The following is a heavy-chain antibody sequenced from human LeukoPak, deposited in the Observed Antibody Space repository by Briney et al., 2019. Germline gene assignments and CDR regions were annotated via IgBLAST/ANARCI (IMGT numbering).Heavy chain of an antibody. CDR1: GYTFTGYY. J-gene: IGHJ3*02. V-gene: IGHV1-2*02. CDR3: ARESLGYCSSTSCMGNAFDI. Sequence: GASVKVSCKASGYTFTGYYMHWVRQAPGQGLEWMGWINPNSGGTNYAQKFQGRVTMTRDTSISTAYMELSRLRSDDTAVYYCARESLGYCSSTSCMGNAFDIWGQGTMVTVSS. D-gene: IGHD2-2*01. CDR2: INPNSGGT.